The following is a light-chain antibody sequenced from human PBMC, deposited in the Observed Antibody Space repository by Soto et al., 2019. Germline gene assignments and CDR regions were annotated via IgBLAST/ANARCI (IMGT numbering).Light chain of an antibody. CDR1: QSVRSNY. CDR2: GAS. Sequence: EIVLTQSPGTLSLSSGERATLSCRASQSVRSNYLAWYQQKLGQAPRLLIYGASSRATGIPDRFGGSGSGTDFILTISRLEPEDFAVYYCQQYASSPLTFGGGTKVEIK. V-gene: IGKV3-20*01. J-gene: IGKJ4*01. CDR3: QQYASSPLT.